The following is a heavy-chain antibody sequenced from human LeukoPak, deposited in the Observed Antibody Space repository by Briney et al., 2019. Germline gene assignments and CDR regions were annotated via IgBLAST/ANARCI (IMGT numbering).Heavy chain of an antibody. CDR1: GFTFSSYW. J-gene: IGHJ4*02. Sequence: GGSLRLSCAASGFTFSSYWMSWVRQAPGKGLEWVANIKQDGSEKYYVDSVKGRFTISRDNAKNSLYLQMNSLRAEDTAVYYCARAYCSSTSCYSSDYWGQGTLVTVSS. V-gene: IGHV3-7*01. D-gene: IGHD2-2*01. CDR2: IKQDGSEK. CDR3: ARAYCSSTSCYSSDY.